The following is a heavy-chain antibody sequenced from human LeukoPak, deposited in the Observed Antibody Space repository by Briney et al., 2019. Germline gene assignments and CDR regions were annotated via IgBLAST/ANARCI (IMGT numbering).Heavy chain of an antibody. CDR2: INHSGST. D-gene: IGHD3-9*01. Sequence: SETLSLTCAVYGGSFSGYYWSWIRQPPGKGLEWIGEINHSGSTNYNPSLKSRVTISVDTSKNQFSLKLSSVTAADTAVYYCARHGADILTGYYNRALNWFDPWGQGTLVTVSS. CDR1: GGSFSGYY. V-gene: IGHV4-34*01. J-gene: IGHJ5*02. CDR3: ARHGADILTGYYNRALNWFDP.